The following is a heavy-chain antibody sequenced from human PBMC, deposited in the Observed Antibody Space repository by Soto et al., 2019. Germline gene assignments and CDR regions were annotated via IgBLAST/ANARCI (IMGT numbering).Heavy chain of an antibody. Sequence: ASVKVSCKAIGYSFTSHYMHWVRQAPGQGLEWMGTIYPGGVNIGYAQKFKGRVTMTKDTSTSTVYMELNSLTSEDTAVYYCAREMTTRGMDVWGQGTTVTVSS. D-gene: IGHD1-1*01. CDR2: IYPGGVNI. CDR1: GYSFTSHY. CDR3: AREMTTRGMDV. J-gene: IGHJ6*02. V-gene: IGHV1-46*01.